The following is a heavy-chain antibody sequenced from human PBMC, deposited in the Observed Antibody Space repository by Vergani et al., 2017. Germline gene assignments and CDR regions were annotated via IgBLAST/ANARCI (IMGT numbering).Heavy chain of an antibody. CDR3: AKSVGRGVVVAAFDY. Sequence: EVQLLESGGGLVQPGGSLRLSCAASGFTFSSYAMSWVRQAPGKGLEWVSAISGSGGSTYYADSVKGRFTISRDNAKNTLYLQMNSLRAEDTAVYYCAKSVGRGVVVAAFDYWGQGTLVTVSS. CDR2: ISGSGGST. J-gene: IGHJ4*02. V-gene: IGHV3-23*01. D-gene: IGHD2-15*01. CDR1: GFTFSSYA.